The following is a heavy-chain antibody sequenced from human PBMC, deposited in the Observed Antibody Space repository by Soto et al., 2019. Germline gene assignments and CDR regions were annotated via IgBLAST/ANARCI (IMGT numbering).Heavy chain of an antibody. J-gene: IGHJ4*02. CDR3: ARESEDLTSNFDY. Sequence: PGGSLRLSCASSGFTFTRYSMNWVRQAPGKGLEWVSSISSTTNYIYYGDSMKGRFTISRDNAKNSLYLEMNSLRAEDTAVYYCARESEDLTSNFDYWGQGTLVTVSS. CDR2: ISSTTNYI. V-gene: IGHV3-21*06. CDR1: GFTFTRYS.